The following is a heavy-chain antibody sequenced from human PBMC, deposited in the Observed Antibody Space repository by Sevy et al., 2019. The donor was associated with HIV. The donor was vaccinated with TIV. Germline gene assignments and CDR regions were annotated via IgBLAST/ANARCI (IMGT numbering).Heavy chain of an antibody. Sequence: SETLSLTCTVSGASISSSGYYWGWIRQPPGKGLEWIASIRYSGSTYYNPSLRSRVTISADASKNQFSLKLNSVTAADTAVYYCTGPILTYRSGWCYYDHWGQGTVVTVSS. CDR2: IRYSGST. J-gene: IGHJ4*02. CDR3: TGPILTYRSGWCYYDH. D-gene: IGHD6-19*01. CDR1: GASISSSGYY. V-gene: IGHV4-39*01.